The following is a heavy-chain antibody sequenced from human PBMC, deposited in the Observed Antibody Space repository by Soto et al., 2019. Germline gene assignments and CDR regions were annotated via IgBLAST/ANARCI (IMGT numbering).Heavy chain of an antibody. CDR1: GGSISSGGYY. Sequence: SETLSVTCTVSGGSISSGGYYWSWIRQHPGKGLEWIGYIYYSGSTYYNPSLKSRVTISVDTSKNQFSLKLSSVTAADTAVYYCAVTFPNDFYYYGMDVWGQGTTVTVSS. CDR3: AVTFPNDFYYYGMDV. V-gene: IGHV4-31*03. D-gene: IGHD3-3*01. J-gene: IGHJ6*02. CDR2: IYYSGST.